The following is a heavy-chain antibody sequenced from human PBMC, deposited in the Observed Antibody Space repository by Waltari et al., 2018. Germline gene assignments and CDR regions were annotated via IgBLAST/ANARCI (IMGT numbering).Heavy chain of an antibody. J-gene: IGHJ5*02. CDR3: ARGFLSPTYYDFWSGYFGIDP. CDR2: INHSGST. D-gene: IGHD3-3*01. V-gene: IGHV4-34*01. Sequence: VQLQQWGAGLLKPSETLSLTCAVYGGSFSGYYWSWIRQPPGKGLEWIGEINHSGSTNYNPSLKSRVTISVDTSKNQFSLKLSSVTAADTAVYYCARGFLSPTYYDFWSGYFGIDPWGQGTLVTVSS. CDR1: GGSFSGYY.